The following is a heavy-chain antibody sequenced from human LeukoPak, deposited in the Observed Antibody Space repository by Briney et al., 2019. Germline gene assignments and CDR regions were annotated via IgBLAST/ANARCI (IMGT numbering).Heavy chain of an antibody. J-gene: IGHJ6*02. CDR3: ARESPPLIYYYGMDV. CDR1: GGSFSGYY. V-gene: IGHV4-34*01. CDR2: INHSGST. Sequence: SETLSLTCAVYGGSFSGYYWSWIRQPPGKGLEWIGEINHSGSTNYNPSLKSRVTISVDTSKNQFSLKLSSVTAADTAVYYCARESPPLIYYYGMDVWGQGTTVTVSS.